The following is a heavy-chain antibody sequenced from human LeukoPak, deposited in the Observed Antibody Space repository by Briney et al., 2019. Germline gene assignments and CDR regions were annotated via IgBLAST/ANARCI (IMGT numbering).Heavy chain of an antibody. CDR2: IKEDGSDK. J-gene: IGHJ4*02. D-gene: IGHD6-19*01. CDR1: GFTFSGSW. Sequence: GGSLRLSCAASGFTFSGSWMTWIRQAPGKGLEWVANIKEDGSDKYYVDSVKDRFTISRDNAKDSLYLQLNSLRAEDTALYYCARGRYTAGWYPDYFDYWGQGALVTVSS. CDR3: ARGRYTAGWYPDYFDY. V-gene: IGHV3-7*01.